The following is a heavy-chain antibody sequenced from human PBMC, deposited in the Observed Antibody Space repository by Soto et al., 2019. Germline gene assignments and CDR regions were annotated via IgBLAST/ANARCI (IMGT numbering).Heavy chain of an antibody. CDR3: ARGRSFSYGSTPPPRFDP. CDR1: GFIFSTFD. J-gene: IGHJ5*02. D-gene: IGHD3-10*01. V-gene: IGHV3-13*01. Sequence: GGSLRLSCAASGFIFSTFDIHWVRQAPGKGLEWVSGIGTLSDAVYAASVQGRFTISRQNDKNSVYLQMNSLRAGDTAVYYCARGRSFSYGSTPPPRFDPRGQGTLVTVS. CDR2: IGTLSDA.